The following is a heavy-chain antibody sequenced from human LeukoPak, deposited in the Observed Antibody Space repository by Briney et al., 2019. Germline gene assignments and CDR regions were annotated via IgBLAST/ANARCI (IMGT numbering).Heavy chain of an antibody. V-gene: IGHV1-46*01. CDR2: INPSGGST. D-gene: IGHD2-21*01. J-gene: IGHJ3*02. CDR1: GYTFTSYG. Sequence: ASVKVSCKASGYTFTSYGISWVRQAPGQGLECMGIINPSGGSTSYAQKFQGRVTMTRDMSTSTVYMELSSLRSEDTAVYYCARVGAYRTMWYAFDIWGQGTMVTVSS. CDR3: ARVGAYRTMWYAFDI.